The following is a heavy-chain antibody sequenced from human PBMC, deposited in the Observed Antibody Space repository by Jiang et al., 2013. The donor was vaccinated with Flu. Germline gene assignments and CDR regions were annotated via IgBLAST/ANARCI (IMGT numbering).Heavy chain of an antibody. CDR3: ARAQQQHSPEFFLVDY. CDR2: IPIFGTA. D-gene: IGHD6-13*01. Sequence: IPIFGTANYAQKFQGRVTITADESTSTAYMELSSLRSEDTAVYYCARAQQQHSPEFFLVDYWGLGTLVTVSS. J-gene: IGHJ4*02. V-gene: IGHV1-69*01.